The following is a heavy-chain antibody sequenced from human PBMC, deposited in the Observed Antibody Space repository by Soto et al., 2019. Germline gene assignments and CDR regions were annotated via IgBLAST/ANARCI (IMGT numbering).Heavy chain of an antibody. CDR3: AKERTVTTADFDY. D-gene: IGHD4-4*01. CDR2: ISGRGGDT. V-gene: IGHV3-23*01. Sequence: LRLSCAASGFTFSSYGMSWVRQAPGKGLEWVSSISGRGGDTYYADSVKGRFTISRDNSKNTLYLQMNSLRVEDTAVYYCAKERTVTTADFDYWGQGTLVTVSS. CDR1: GFTFSSYG. J-gene: IGHJ4*02.